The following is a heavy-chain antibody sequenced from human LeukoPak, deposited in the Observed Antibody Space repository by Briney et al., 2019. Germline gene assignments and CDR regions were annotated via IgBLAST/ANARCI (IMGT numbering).Heavy chain of an antibody. Sequence: GSLRLSCAASGFTFSTHSMNWVRQAPGKGLEWVSSINDRSTYIFYADSVKGRFTISRDNAKSSLYLQMNSLRPEDTAVYYCARMPHCSAATCPSGYWGRGTLVTVSS. D-gene: IGHD2-15*01. CDR1: GFTFSTHS. V-gene: IGHV3-21*01. CDR2: INDRSTYI. J-gene: IGHJ4*02. CDR3: ARMPHCSAATCPSGY.